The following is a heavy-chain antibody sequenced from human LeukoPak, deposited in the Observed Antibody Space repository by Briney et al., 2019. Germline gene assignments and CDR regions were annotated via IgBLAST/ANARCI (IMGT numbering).Heavy chain of an antibody. D-gene: IGHD5-18*01. V-gene: IGHV4-39*02. J-gene: IGHJ3*02. CDR1: GDSISSSSYY. CDR3: ARDGYSYGYGFDI. CDR2: IYYSGST. Sequence: ASETLSLTCTVSGDSISSSSYYWGWIRQPPGKGLEWIGSIYYSGSTYYNPSLKSRVTISVDTSKNQFSLKLSSVTAADTAVYYCARDGYSYGYGFDIWGQGTMVTVSS.